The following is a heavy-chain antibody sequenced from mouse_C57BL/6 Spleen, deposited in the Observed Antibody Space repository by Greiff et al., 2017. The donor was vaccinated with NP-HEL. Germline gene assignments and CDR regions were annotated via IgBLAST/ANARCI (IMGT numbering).Heavy chain of an antibody. CDR1: GFSLTSYG. CDR3: ARHRGYDPYAMDY. V-gene: IGHV2-6-1*01. CDR2: IWSDGST. J-gene: IGHJ4*01. D-gene: IGHD2-3*01. Sequence: QVQLQQSGPGLVAPSQSLSITCTVSGFSLTSYGVHWVRQPPGKGLEWLVVIWSDGSTTYNSALKSRLSISKDNSKSQVFLKMNSLQTDDTAMYYCARHRGYDPYAMDYWGQGTSVTVSS.